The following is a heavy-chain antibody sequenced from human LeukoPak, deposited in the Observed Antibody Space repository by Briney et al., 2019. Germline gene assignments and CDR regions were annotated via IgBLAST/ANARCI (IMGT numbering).Heavy chain of an antibody. J-gene: IGHJ5*02. V-gene: IGHV4-39*01. Sequence: SETLSLTCTVSGGSISSSSSYWGWIRQPPGKGLEWIVSIYYSGSTYYNPSPKSRVTISVDTSKNQFSLKLSSVTAADTAVYYCARQRHSGGSADWFDPWGQGTLVTVSS. CDR2: IYYSGST. CDR1: GGSISSSSSY. D-gene: IGHD3-10*01. CDR3: ARQRHSGGSADWFDP.